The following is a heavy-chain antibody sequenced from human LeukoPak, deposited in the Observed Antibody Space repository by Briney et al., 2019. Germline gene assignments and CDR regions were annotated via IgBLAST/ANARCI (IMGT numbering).Heavy chain of an antibody. D-gene: IGHD7-27*01. CDR3: ARGPRGLSVFDY. CDR2: IFISGST. Sequence: SETLSLTCTVSGGSISSGSYYWNWIRQPAGKGLEWIGLIFISGSTNYNPSLKSRVTISVDTSKNQFSLKLSSVTAADTAVYYCARGPRGLSVFDYWGQGTLVTVSS. J-gene: IGHJ4*02. CDR1: GGSISSGSYY. V-gene: IGHV4-61*02.